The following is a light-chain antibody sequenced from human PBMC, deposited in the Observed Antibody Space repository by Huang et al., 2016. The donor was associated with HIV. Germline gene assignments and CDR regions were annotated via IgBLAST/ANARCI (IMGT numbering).Light chain of an antibody. Sequence: ENLMTQSPSTLSVSPGESATLSCRASQSVFKNLAWYQQTPGQAPQLLIYGSSTRAAGIPARFSGSGSGTDFTLTISSLQSEDFAVYYCQQYNTSPRTFGQGTKVEV. CDR2: GSS. J-gene: IGKJ1*01. V-gene: IGKV3-15*01. CDR3: QQYNTSPRT. CDR1: QSVFKN.